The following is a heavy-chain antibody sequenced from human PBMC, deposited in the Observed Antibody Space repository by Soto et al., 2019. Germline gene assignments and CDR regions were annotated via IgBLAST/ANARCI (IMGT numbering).Heavy chain of an antibody. CDR2: ISSDGTNK. CDR3: AKDLQAYGDYDYYCYGMDV. CDR1: GFTFSTYG. V-gene: IGHV3-30*18. D-gene: IGHD4-17*01. Sequence: QVQLVESGGGEVQPGRSLTISCAASGFTFSTYGMHWVRQTPGKGLEWVAVISSDGTNKFYSDSVKGRFTISRDNFKNTLTLQMNSLRADDTAVYSCAKDLQAYGDYDYYCYGMDVWGIGTRVTVSS. J-gene: IGHJ6*04.